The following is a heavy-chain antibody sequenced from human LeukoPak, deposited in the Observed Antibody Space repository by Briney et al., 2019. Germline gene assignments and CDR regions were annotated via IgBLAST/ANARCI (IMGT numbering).Heavy chain of an antibody. V-gene: IGHV4-34*01. Sequence: PSETLSLTCAVYGESFSGYYWSWIRQPPGKGLEWIGEINHSGSTNDNPSLKSRVTISVDTSKTQFSLKLSSVTAADTAVYYCARERDYYGSGSPFDYWGQGTLVTVSS. CDR2: INHSGST. CDR3: ARERDYYGSGSPFDY. D-gene: IGHD3-10*01. CDR1: GESFSGYY. J-gene: IGHJ4*02.